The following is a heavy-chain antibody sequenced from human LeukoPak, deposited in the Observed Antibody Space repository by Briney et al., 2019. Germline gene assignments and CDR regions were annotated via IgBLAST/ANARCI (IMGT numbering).Heavy chain of an antibody. V-gene: IGHV4-4*07. CDR3: ARRGSGWFYFVY. D-gene: IGHD6-19*01. Sequence: SETLSLTCTVSGGSITSYYWSWIRHAAGRGLEWIGRIYSNGITNYNPSLKSRVTMSVDTSKSQFSPNLRYVTAADTAVDYCARRGSGWFYFVYWGQGTLVTVSS. CDR2: IYSNGIT. CDR1: GGSITSYY. J-gene: IGHJ4*02.